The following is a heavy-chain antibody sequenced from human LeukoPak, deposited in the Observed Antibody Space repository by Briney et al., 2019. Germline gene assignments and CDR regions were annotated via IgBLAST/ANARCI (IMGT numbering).Heavy chain of an antibody. D-gene: IGHD3-9*01. CDR3: ARLYYDILTGYSYYFDY. CDR2: IYHSGST. Sequence: PSETLSLTCAVSGSSISSSNWWSWVRQPPGKGLEWIGEIYHSGSTNYNPSLKSRVTISVDKSKNQFSLKLSSVTAADTAVYYCARLYYDILTGYSYYFDYWGQGTLVTVSS. J-gene: IGHJ4*02. V-gene: IGHV4-4*02. CDR1: GSSISSSNW.